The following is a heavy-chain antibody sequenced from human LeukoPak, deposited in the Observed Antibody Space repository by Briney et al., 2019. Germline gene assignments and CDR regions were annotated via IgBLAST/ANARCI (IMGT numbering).Heavy chain of an antibody. D-gene: IGHD3-16*01. J-gene: IGHJ4*02. CDR2: ISAYNGNT. CDR3: ARDSQGEPSRIAY. CDR1: GYTFTSYG. Sequence: GASVKVSRKASGYTFTSYGISCVRQAPGQGLEWMGWISAYNGNTNYAQKLQGRVPMTTDTSTSTAYMELGSLNSDDTAVYYCARDSQGEPSRIAYWGQGTLVTVSS. V-gene: IGHV1-18*01.